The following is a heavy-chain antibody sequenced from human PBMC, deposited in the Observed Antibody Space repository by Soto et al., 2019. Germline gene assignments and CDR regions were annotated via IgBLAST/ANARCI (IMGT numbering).Heavy chain of an antibody. CDR2: IYHNGGR. D-gene: IGHD2-2*01. Sequence: QVQLQQSGPGLVKPSGTLSLTCFVSGDSINNTYWWSWVRQAPEKGLEWIGAIYHNGGRSYMPSLRGRITLSVDTSKNQFSLKLTSVTAADTAVYYCARAVYCTTANCWDDFHYYNIDVWCQGTAVTVSS. CDR1: GDSINNTYW. CDR3: ARAVYCTTANCWDDFHYYNIDV. V-gene: IGHV4-4*02. J-gene: IGHJ6*02.